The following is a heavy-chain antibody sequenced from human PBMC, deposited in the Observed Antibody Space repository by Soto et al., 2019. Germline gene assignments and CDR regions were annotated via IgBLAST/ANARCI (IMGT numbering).Heavy chain of an antibody. D-gene: IGHD3-3*01. CDR1: GFTFSSYG. CDR3: ARWSYLDY. V-gene: IGHV3-30*03. Sequence: GGSLRLSCSASGFTFSSYGMHWVRQAPGKGLEWVAVISYDGSNKYYADSVKGRFTISRDTSQNTLYLQMNSLRADDTAIYYCARWSYLDYWGQGTRVTVSS. CDR2: ISYDGSNK. J-gene: IGHJ4*02.